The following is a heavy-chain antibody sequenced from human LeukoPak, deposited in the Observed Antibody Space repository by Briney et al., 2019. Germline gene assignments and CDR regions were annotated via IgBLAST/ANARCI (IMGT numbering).Heavy chain of an antibody. J-gene: IGHJ6*03. CDR1: GGTFSSYA. Sequence: GASVKVSCKASGGTFSSYAISWVRQAPGQGLEWMGGIIPIFGTANYAQKFQGRITITADESTSTAYMELSSLRSEDTAVYYCARGGYSYGYRNYYYYMDVWGKGTTVTVSS. V-gene: IGHV1-69*13. CDR2: IIPIFGTA. D-gene: IGHD5-18*01. CDR3: ARGGYSYGYRNYYYYMDV.